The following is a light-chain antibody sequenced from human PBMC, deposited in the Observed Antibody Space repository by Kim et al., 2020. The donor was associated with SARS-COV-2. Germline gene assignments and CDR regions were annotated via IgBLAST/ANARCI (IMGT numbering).Light chain of an antibody. CDR3: QQLNNLPPAVT. CDR1: QGSGIS. CDR2: DAV. J-gene: IGKJ4*01. Sequence: PGEVAILTRTASQGSGISLDLYQLKLAQAPRLLNYDAVIRAAGIPDRFSGVESGTVFTLAISSLEPEDFASYYCQQLNNLPPAVTFGGGTKVDIK. V-gene: IGKV3-11*01.